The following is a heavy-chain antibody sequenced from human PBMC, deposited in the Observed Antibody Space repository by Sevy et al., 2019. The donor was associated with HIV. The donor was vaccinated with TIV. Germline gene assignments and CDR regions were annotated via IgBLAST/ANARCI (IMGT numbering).Heavy chain of an antibody. CDR3: AKKMGGGSGMAFLVDY. CDR2: ISGTGDHT. J-gene: IGHJ4*02. Sequence: GGSLRLSCAASGFTFSSFAMGWVRQAPGKGLDWISVISGTGDHTYYADSVKGPFTISRDNSKNTLFLQMNSLRAEDTAIFYCAKKMGGGSGMAFLVDYWGQGTLVTVSS. CDR1: GFTFSSFA. V-gene: IGHV3-23*01. D-gene: IGHD2-8*01.